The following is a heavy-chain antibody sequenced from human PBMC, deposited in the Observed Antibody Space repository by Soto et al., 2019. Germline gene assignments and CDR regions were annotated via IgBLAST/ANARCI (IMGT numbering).Heavy chain of an antibody. V-gene: IGHV3-23*01. CDR1: GFTFSSYA. Sequence: PSETLRLSCAASGFTFSSYAMSWVRQAPGKGLEWVSAISGSGGSTYYADSVKGRFTISRDNSKNTLYLQMNSLRAEDTAVYYCASSSGWYFEFDYWGQGTLVTVSS. D-gene: IGHD6-19*01. J-gene: IGHJ4*02. CDR2: ISGSGGST. CDR3: ASSSGWYFEFDY.